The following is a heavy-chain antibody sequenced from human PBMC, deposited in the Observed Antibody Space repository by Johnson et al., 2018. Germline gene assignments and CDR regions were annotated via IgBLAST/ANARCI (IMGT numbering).Heavy chain of an antibody. V-gene: IGHV3-48*02. Sequence: VQLVESGGGLVQPGGSLRLSCAASGFTFSSYSMNWVRQAPGKGLEWVSYISSSSSTIYYADSVTGRFPISRDNAKNSLYLQMNSLGDEDTAVYYCARVGYYGGNPTSHDAFDIWGQGTMVTVSS. J-gene: IGHJ3*02. CDR1: GFTFSSYS. CDR2: ISSSSSTI. D-gene: IGHD4-23*01. CDR3: ARVGYYGGNPTSHDAFDI.